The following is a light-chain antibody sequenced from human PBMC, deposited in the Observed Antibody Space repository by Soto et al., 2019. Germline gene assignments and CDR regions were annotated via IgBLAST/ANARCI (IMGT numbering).Light chain of an antibody. CDR2: LNSDGSH. CDR3: QTWGTGV. Sequence: QPVLTQSPSASASLGASVKLTCTLSSGHSRYAIAWHQQQPEKGPRYLMKLNSDGSHSKGDGIPDRFSGSSSGAERYLTISSLQSEDEADYYCQTWGTGVFGGGTKLTVL. CDR1: SGHSRYA. J-gene: IGLJ3*02. V-gene: IGLV4-69*01.